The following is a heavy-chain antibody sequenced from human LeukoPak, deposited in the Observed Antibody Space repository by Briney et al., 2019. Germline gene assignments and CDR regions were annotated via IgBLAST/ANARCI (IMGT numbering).Heavy chain of an antibody. CDR1: GGSISSYY. Sequence: SETLSLTCTVSGGSISSYYWSWIRQPAGKGLEWIGRIYTSGSTNYNPSLKSRVTMSVDTSKNQFSLKLSSVTAADTAVYYCARLVAVTGTVDYFDPWGQGAVVTVSS. V-gene: IGHV4-4*07. D-gene: IGHD2-21*02. J-gene: IGHJ5*02. CDR3: ARLVAVTGTVDYFDP. CDR2: IYTSGST.